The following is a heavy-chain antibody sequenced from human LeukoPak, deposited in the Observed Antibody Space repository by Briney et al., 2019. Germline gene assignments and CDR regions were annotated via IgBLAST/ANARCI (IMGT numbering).Heavy chain of an antibody. J-gene: IGHJ3*02. CDR3: ARVGIAAAGDDAFDI. CDR2: IKQDGSEK. V-gene: IGHV3-7*03. Sequence: PGGSLRLSCAASGFTFSAYWMTWVRQAPGKGLEWVANIKQDGSEKYYVDSVKGRFTISRDNAKNSLYLQMNSLRAEDTAVYYCARVGIAAAGDDAFDIWGQGTMVTVSS. D-gene: IGHD6-13*01. CDR1: GFTFSAYW.